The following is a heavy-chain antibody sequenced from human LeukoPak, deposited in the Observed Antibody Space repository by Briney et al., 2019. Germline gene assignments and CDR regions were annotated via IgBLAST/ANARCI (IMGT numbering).Heavy chain of an antibody. CDR3: AKSRDSSGYYFGLYY. V-gene: IGHV3-23*01. CDR2: ISGSGGST. D-gene: IGHD3-22*01. J-gene: IGHJ4*02. Sequence: GGSLRLSCAASGLTFSSYAMSWVRQAPGKGLEWVSAISGSGGSTYYADSVKGRFTISRDNSKNTLYLQMNSLRAEDTAVYYCAKSRDSSGYYFGLYYWGQGTLVTVSS. CDR1: GLTFSSYA.